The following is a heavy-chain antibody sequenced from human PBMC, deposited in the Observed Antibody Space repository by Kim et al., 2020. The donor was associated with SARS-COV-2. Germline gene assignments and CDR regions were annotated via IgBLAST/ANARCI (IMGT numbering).Heavy chain of an antibody. Sequence: GGSLRLSCAASGFTFSSYSMNWVRQAPGKGLEWVSYISSSSSTIYYADSVKGRFTISKDNAKNSLYLQMNSLRAEDTAVYYCARDGYSSSWYPQFDYWGQGTLVTVSS. D-gene: IGHD6-13*01. V-gene: IGHV3-48*04. CDR3: ARDGYSSSWYPQFDY. J-gene: IGHJ4*02. CDR2: ISSSSSTI. CDR1: GFTFSSYS.